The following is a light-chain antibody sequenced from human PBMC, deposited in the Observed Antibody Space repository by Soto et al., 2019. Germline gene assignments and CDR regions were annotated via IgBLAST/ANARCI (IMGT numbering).Light chain of an antibody. CDR2: DAS. CDR1: QSISSW. J-gene: IGKJ1*01. V-gene: IGKV1-5*01. CDR3: QQYNSYSGKA. Sequence: DIQMTQSPSTLSASVGDRVTITCLASQSISSWLAWYQQKPGKAPKLLIYDASSLESGVPSRFSGSGSGTEFTLTISSLQPDDFATYYCQQYNSYSGKAFGQGTKVEIK.